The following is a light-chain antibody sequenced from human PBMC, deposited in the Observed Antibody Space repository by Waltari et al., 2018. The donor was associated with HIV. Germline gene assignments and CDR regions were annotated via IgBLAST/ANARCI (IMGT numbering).Light chain of an antibody. Sequence: SVLAQPPSVSAAPGQRVTISCSGSSSNIGYYAVNWYQEIPGKAPKLLIYHDDLKPTGVSDRFSSSKSGTSASLASSDLQFDDAGIYYCAGWDDSLNGGVFGGGTKLTVL. CDR2: HDD. J-gene: IGLJ3*02. CDR1: SSNIGYYA. V-gene: IGLV1-36*01. CDR3: AGWDDSLNGGV.